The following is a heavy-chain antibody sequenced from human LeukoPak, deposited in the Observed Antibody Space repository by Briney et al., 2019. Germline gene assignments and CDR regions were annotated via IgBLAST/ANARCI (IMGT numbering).Heavy chain of an antibody. CDR1: GFTFISYW. CDR2: IKQDGSEK. J-gene: IGHJ4*02. CDR3: AKRRHCSSTSCYGLDY. V-gene: IGHV3-7*03. D-gene: IGHD2-2*01. Sequence: PGGSLRLSCAASGFTFISYWMSWVRQAPGKGLEWVANIKQDGSEKYYVDSVKGRFTISRDNAKNSLYLQMNSLRAEDTALYYCAKRRHCSSTSCYGLDYWGQGTLVTVSS.